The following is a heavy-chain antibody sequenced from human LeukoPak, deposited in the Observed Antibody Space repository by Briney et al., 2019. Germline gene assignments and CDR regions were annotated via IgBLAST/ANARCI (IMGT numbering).Heavy chain of an antibody. J-gene: IGHJ5*02. V-gene: IGHV4-4*07. D-gene: IGHD6-13*01. CDR3: ARPRYSTNLYWWFDL. CDR1: GGSISNYY. CDR2: ISTSGST. Sequence: SETLSLTCSVSGGSISNYYWTWMRQPAGKGLEWIGRISTSGSTNYNPSLESRVTMSIDTSKNQFSLKLNSVTAADTAIYYCARPRYSTNLYWWFDLWGQGTPVIVSS.